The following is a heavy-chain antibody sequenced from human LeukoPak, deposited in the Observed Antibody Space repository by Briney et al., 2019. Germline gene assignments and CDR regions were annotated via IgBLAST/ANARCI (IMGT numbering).Heavy chain of an antibody. V-gene: IGHV3-21*01. CDR1: GFTFSSYS. J-gene: IGHJ4*02. D-gene: IGHD3-3*01. CDR3: ARAVLNDFWSGYKN. Sequence: PGGSLRLSCAASGFTFSSYSMNWVRQASGKGLEWVSSISSSSSYIYYADSVKGRFTISRDNAKNSLYLQMNSLRAEDTAVYYCARAVLNDFWSGYKNWGQGTLVTVSS. CDR2: ISSSSSYI.